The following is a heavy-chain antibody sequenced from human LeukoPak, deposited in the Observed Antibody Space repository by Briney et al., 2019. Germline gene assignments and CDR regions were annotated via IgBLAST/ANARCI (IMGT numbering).Heavy chain of an antibody. CDR1: GGSISSSSYY. Sequence: SETLSLTCTVSGGSISSSSYYWGWIRQPPGKGLEWIGYIYYSGSTNYNPSLKSRVTISVDTSKNQFSLKLSSVTAADTAVYYCARALGYCSGGSCYSGRAAFDIWGQGTMVTVSS. D-gene: IGHD2-15*01. V-gene: IGHV4-61*05. CDR2: IYYSGST. J-gene: IGHJ3*02. CDR3: ARALGYCSGGSCYSGRAAFDI.